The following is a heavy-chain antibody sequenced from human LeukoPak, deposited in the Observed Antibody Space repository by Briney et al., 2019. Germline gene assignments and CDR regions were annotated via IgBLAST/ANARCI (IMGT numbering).Heavy chain of an antibody. Sequence: GASVRLSCTASGFTFTGYSMHWVRQAPGQGLEWMGWISPNSGGTNYAQKFQGRVTMTRDTSISTAYMELSRLRSDDTAVYYCARVGSRYCSSTSCYLTNWGQGTLVTVSS. V-gene: IGHV1-2*02. CDR1: GFTFTGYS. D-gene: IGHD2-2*01. CDR3: ARVGSRYCSSTSCYLTN. CDR2: ISPNSGGT. J-gene: IGHJ4*02.